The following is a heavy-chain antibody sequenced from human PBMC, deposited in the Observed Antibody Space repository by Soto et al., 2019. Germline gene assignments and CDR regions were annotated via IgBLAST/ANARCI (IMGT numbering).Heavy chain of an antibody. J-gene: IGHJ3*02. V-gene: IGHV3-23*01. D-gene: IGHD2-8*02. CDR3: AKATATGGGAFDI. CDR1: GFICSSYD. CDR2: IXXGXXX. Sequence: GGSLRLSCAASGFICSSYDMSWVRQAPGKGLXGVXTIXXGXXXXXAXXVKGRFTISRDRSENTVFLQMNGLTAGDTAVYYCAKATATGGGAFDICGQGTKVTVSS.